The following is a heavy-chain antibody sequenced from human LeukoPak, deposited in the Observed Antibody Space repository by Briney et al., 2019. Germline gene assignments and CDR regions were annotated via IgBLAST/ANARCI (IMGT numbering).Heavy chain of an antibody. CDR3: AKESIAAAGTSLNYFDY. CDR1: GFTFSNYA. CDR2: ISGSGGST. Sequence: GGSLRLSCAASGFTFSNYAMSWVRQAPGKGLEWVSAISGSGGSTYYADSVKGRFTISRDNSKNTLYLQMNSLRAEDTAVYYCAKESIAAAGTSLNYFDYWGQGTLVTVSS. D-gene: IGHD6-13*01. V-gene: IGHV3-23*01. J-gene: IGHJ4*02.